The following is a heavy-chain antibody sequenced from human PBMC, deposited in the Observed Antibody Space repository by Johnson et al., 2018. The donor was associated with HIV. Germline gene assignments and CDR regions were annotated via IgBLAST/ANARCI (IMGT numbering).Heavy chain of an antibody. D-gene: IGHD1-1*01. CDR1: GFTFDDYA. J-gene: IGHJ3*02. Sequence: VLLVESGGGLVQPGRSLRLSCAASGFTFDDYAMHWVRQAPGKGLEWVSGISWNSGSIGYADSVKGRFTISRDNAKNSLYLQMNSLRAEDTALYYCAKNVGRGKLLNDAFDIWGQGTMVTVSS. CDR2: ISWNSGSI. V-gene: IGHV3-9*01. CDR3: AKNVGRGKLLNDAFDI.